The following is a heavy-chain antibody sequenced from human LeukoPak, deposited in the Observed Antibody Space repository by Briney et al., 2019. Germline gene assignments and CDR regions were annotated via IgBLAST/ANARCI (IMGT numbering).Heavy chain of an antibody. D-gene: IGHD2-21*02. J-gene: IGHJ3*02. CDR3: ARLTATISDAFDI. CDR1: GYSFTSYG. Sequence: ASVKVSCKASGYSFTSYGVSWVRQAPGQGLEWMGGIIPIFGTANYAQKFQGRVTITADKSTSTAYMELSSLRSEDTAVYYCARLTATISDAFDIWGQGTMVTVSS. V-gene: IGHV1-69*06. CDR2: IIPIFGTA.